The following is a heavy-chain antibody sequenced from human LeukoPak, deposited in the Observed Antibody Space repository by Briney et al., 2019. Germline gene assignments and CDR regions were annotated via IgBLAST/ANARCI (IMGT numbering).Heavy chain of an antibody. V-gene: IGHV5-51*01. CDR1: GYSFTSYW. CDR3: ARLWSEDDIVVVPAALYYYMDV. D-gene: IGHD2-2*01. Sequence: GESLKISCKGSGYSFTSYWIGWVRQMPGKGLEWMGIIYPGDSETRYSPSFQGQVTISADKSISTAYLQWSSLKASDTAMYYCARLWSEDDIVVVPAALYYYMDVWGKGTTVTVSS. J-gene: IGHJ6*03. CDR2: IYPGDSET.